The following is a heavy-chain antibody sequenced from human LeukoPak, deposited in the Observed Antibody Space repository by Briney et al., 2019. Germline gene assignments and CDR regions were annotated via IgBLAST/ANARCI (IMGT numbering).Heavy chain of an antibody. CDR2: INPNSGGT. Sequence: ASVKVSCKASGYTFTGYYMHWVRPAPGQGREWMGWINPNSGGTNYAQKFQGRVTMTRDTSISTAYMELSRLRSDDTAVYYCARGYCSSTSCYNWFDPWGQGTLITVSS. CDR1: GYTFTGYY. J-gene: IGHJ5*02. V-gene: IGHV1-2*02. CDR3: ARGYCSSTSCYNWFDP. D-gene: IGHD2-2*01.